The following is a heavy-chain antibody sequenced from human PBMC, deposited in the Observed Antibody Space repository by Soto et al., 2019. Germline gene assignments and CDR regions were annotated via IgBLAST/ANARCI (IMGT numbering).Heavy chain of an antibody. CDR3: ARDLWGYCGTDCYPLDV. CDR1: GGSISSSGCY. J-gene: IGHJ6*02. V-gene: IGHV4-31*03. D-gene: IGHD2-21*02. Sequence: SETLSLTCTVSGGSISSSGCYWGWIRQHPGKGLEWIGYIYYSGSTYYNPSLKSRVTISVDTSKNQFSLKLNSVTAADTAVYYCARDLWGYCGTDCYPLDVWGQGTTVTVSS. CDR2: IYYSGST.